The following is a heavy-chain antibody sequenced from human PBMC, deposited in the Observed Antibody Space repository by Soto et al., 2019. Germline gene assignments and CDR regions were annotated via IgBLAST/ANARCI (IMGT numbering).Heavy chain of an antibody. D-gene: IGHD3-16*01. J-gene: IGHJ4*02. CDR2: ISYDGSNK. V-gene: IGHV3-30-3*01. Sequence: QVQLVESGGGVVQPGRSLRLSCAASGFTFSSYAMHWVRQAPGKGLEWVAVISYDGSNKYYADSVKGRVTISRDNSKNTLYLQMNSLRAEDTVVYYCARDTGSDYDYVWSGLDYWGQGTLVTVSS. CDR3: ARDTGSDYDYVWSGLDY. CDR1: GFTFSSYA.